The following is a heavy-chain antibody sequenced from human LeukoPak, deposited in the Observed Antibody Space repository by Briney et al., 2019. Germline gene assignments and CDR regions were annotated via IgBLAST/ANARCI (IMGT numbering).Heavy chain of an antibody. CDR3: ARDPYSGSYGPYYYYYMDV. J-gene: IGHJ6*03. D-gene: IGHD1-26*01. CDR1: RFTFSSYE. V-gene: IGHV3-48*03. Sequence: GGSLRLSCAASRFTFSSYEMNWVRQAPGKGLEWVSYISRSGSTIYYADSVKGRFTISRDNAKNSLYLQMNSLRVEDTAVYYCARDPYSGSYGPYYYYYMDVWGEGTTVTISS. CDR2: ISRSGSTI.